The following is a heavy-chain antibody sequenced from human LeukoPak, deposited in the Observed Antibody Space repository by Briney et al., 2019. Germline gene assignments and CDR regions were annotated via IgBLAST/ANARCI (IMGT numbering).Heavy chain of an antibody. CDR2: IYYSGST. CDR1: GGSISSYY. CDR3: ARGGLFPSFDY. V-gene: IGHV4-59*08. Sequence: SETLSLTCTVSGGSISSYYWSWIRQPPGKGLEWIGYIYYSGSTNYNPSLKSRVTISVDTSKNQFSLKLSSVTAADTAVYYCARGGLFPSFDYWGQGTLVTVSS. J-gene: IGHJ4*02. D-gene: IGHD3-16*01.